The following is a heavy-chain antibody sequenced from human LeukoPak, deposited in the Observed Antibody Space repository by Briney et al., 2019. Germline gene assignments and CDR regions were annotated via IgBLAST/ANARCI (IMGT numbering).Heavy chain of an antibody. CDR1: GFTFRSTW. Sequence: PGGTLRLSCEVSGFTFRSTWMHWVRHPPAKGLVWVSRINSDGSSTSYADSVKGRFTISRDNAKNTLYLQMNSLRAEDTAVYYCATGNCGGDCYSGYWGQGTLVTVSS. CDR3: ATGNCGGDCYSGY. CDR2: INSDGSST. D-gene: IGHD2-21*02. V-gene: IGHV3-74*01. J-gene: IGHJ4*02.